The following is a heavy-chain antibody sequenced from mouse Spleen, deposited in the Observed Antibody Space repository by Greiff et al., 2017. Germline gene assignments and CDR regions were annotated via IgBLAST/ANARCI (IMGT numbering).Heavy chain of an antibody. CDR1: GYSFTSYY. CDR3: ASPYYYGSSYRYFDY. V-gene: IGHV1-66*01. CDR2: IYPGSGNT. J-gene: IGHJ2*01. D-gene: IGHD1-1*01. Sequence: VQLQQSGPELVKPGASVKISCKASGYSFTSYYIHWVKQGPGQGLEWIGWIYPGSGNTKYNEKFKGKATLTADTSSSTAYMQLSSLTSEDSAVYYCASPYYYGSSYRYFDYWGQGTTLTVSS.